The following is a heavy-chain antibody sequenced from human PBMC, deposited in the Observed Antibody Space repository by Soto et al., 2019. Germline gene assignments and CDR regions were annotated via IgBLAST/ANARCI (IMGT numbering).Heavy chain of an antibody. CDR2: IYYSGST. Sequence: QVQLQESGPGLVKPSETLSLTCTVSGGSVSSGSYYWSWIRQPPGKGLEWIGYIYYSGSTNYNPSLKSRVTISVDTSKNQFSLKLSSVTAADTAVYYCAREAQEGGSGKGFDYCGQGTLVTVSS. D-gene: IGHD2-15*01. J-gene: IGHJ4*02. CDR1: GGSVSSGSYY. V-gene: IGHV4-61*01. CDR3: AREAQEGGSGKGFDY.